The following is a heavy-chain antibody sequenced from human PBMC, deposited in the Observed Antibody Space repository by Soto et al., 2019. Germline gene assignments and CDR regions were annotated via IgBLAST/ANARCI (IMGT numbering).Heavy chain of an antibody. CDR3: AKVRASYLSASYFYYGLDV. Sequence: GGSLRLSCAASGFTFSHYVLSWVRQSPERGLEWVSSISGSGSSVYVADSVRGRFIMSRDLSTNTVSLQMNSLRAEDTAVHYCAKVRASYLSASYFYYGLDVWGQGTTVTVSS. J-gene: IGHJ6*02. D-gene: IGHD3-10*01. CDR2: ISGSGSSV. CDR1: GFTFSHYV. V-gene: IGHV3-23*01.